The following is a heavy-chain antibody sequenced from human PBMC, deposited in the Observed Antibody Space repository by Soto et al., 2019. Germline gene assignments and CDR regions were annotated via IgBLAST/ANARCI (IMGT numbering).Heavy chain of an antibody. CDR2: ISGSGSTI. V-gene: IGHV3-48*03. CDR3: ARDSRNSYGLDV. Sequence: GGSLRLSCAASGFTFSSFEMNWVRQAPGKGLEWVSYISGSGSTIYYADSVKGRFTTSRDNAKNSLYLQMNTLSAEDTALYYCARDSRNSYGLDVWGQGTTVTVSS. CDR1: GFTFSSFE. J-gene: IGHJ6*02.